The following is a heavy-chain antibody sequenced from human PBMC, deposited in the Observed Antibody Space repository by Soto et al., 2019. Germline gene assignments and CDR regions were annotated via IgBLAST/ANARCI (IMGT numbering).Heavy chain of an antibody. V-gene: IGHV4-30-4*01. Sequence: SETLSLTCTVSGGSISSGDYYWSWIRQPPGKGLEWIGYIYYSGSTYYNPSLKSRVTISVDTSKNQFSLKLSSVTAADTAVYYCARDGARGLLWFWGQGTLVTVSS. CDR2: IYYSGST. D-gene: IGHD3-10*01. CDR3: ARDGARGLLWF. J-gene: IGHJ4*02. CDR1: GGSISSGDYY.